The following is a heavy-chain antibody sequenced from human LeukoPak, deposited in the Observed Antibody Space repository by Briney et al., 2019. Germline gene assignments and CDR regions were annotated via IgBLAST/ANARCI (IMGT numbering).Heavy chain of an antibody. Sequence: PGGSLRLSCAASGFTFSSYAMSWVRQAPGKGLEWVPAISGSGGSTYYADSVKGRFTISRDNSKNTLYLQMNSLRAEDTAVYYCAKDRSVVVVPRPDYWGQGTLVTVSS. CDR1: GFTFSSYA. CDR3: AKDRSVVVVPRPDY. J-gene: IGHJ4*02. V-gene: IGHV3-23*01. CDR2: ISGSGGST. D-gene: IGHD3-22*01.